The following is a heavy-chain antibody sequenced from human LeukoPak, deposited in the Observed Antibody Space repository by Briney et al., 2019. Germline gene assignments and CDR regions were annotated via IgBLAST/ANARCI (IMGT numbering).Heavy chain of an antibody. CDR2: IYNSGRT. D-gene: IGHD5-24*01. Sequence: PSETLSLTCTVSGGSIGIYYWSWIRQPAGKGLEWIGRIYNSGRTKYSPSLESRVTMSIDTSKNQFSLKLSSVSAADTAVYYCARLEMATITYWGQGTPVTVSS. CDR3: ARLEMATITY. CDR1: GGSIGIYY. V-gene: IGHV4-4*07. J-gene: IGHJ4*02.